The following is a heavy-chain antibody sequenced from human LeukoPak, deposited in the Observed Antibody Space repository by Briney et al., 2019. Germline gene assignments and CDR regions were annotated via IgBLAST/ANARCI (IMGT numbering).Heavy chain of an antibody. CDR2: IIPILGIA. J-gene: IGHJ1*01. CDR1: GGTFSSYA. Sequence: SVKVSCKASGGTFSSYAISWVRQAPGQGLEWMGRIIPILGIANYAQKFQGRVTITAGKSTSTAYMELSSLRSEDTAVYYCARANITMVRGVTLIAAEYFQHWGQGTLVTVSS. V-gene: IGHV1-69*04. CDR3: ARANITMVRGVTLIAAEYFQH. D-gene: IGHD3-10*01.